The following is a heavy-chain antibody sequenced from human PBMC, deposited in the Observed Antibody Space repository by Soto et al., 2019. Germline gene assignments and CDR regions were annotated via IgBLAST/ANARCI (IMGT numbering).Heavy chain of an antibody. J-gene: IGHJ4*02. CDR1: GFIFSDFH. Sequence: QVQLVDSGGGLVKPGGSLRLSCAASGFIFSDFHMTWIRQAPGKGLELVAYISSRGDTIYYADSVRGRITIPRDNDKDSLFLQMSSLRVEDTAVYYCVRDRRISGINRGLDYWGRGTLVTVSS. CDR2: ISSRGDTI. V-gene: IGHV3-11*01. CDR3: VRDRRISGINRGLDY. D-gene: IGHD1-20*01.